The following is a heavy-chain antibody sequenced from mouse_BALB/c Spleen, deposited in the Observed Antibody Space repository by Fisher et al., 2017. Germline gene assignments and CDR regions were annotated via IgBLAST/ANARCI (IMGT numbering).Heavy chain of an antibody. Sequence: KFKGKATLTADKSSSTAYMQLSSPTSEDSAVYYCARRRDYDVSYAMDYWGQGTSVTVSS. J-gene: IGHJ4*01. D-gene: IGHD2-4*01. CDR3: ARRRDYDVSYAMDY. V-gene: IGHV1-69*02.